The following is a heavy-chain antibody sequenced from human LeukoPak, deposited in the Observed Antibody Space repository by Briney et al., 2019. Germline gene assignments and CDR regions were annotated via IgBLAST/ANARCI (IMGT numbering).Heavy chain of an antibody. CDR3: SRSLDY. V-gene: IGHV3-7*01. CDR2: INQDGSEG. J-gene: IGHJ4*02. Sequence: GGSLSLSCAASGFTISDYWMDWVRLAPGKGMEWVANINQDGSEGYSADSVKGRFTISRDNAKNSLYLQMNRLRTEDTAVYYCSRSLDYWGQGALVTVSS. CDR1: GFTISDYW.